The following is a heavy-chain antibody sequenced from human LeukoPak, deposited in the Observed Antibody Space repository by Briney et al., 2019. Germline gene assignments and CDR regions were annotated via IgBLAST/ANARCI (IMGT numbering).Heavy chain of an antibody. D-gene: IGHD4-23*01. J-gene: IGHJ3*02. Sequence: GESLKISCKGSGYSFTSYWIGWVRQMPGKGLEWMGIIYPGDSDTRYSPSFQGQVTISADKSISTAYLQWSSLKASDTDMYYCARQRDDYGGPSRLSAFDIWGQGTMVTVSS. CDR2: IYPGDSDT. CDR1: GYSFTSYW. V-gene: IGHV5-51*01. CDR3: ARQRDDYGGPSRLSAFDI.